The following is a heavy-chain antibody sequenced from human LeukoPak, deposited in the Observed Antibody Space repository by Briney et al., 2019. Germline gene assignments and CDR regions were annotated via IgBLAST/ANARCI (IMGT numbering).Heavy chain of an antibody. V-gene: IGHV4-34*01. CDR3: ARESGSYLWRSWLNP. D-gene: IGHD3-16*01. CDR1: GGSFSDYD. Sequence: SETLSLTCSVYGGSFSDYDWSWVRQAPGRGLQWIGEINQSGATNCDPSLKSRVTMSIDTSKSQFSLKLSSVTAADTAVYYCARESGSYLWRSWLNPWGQGTLVTVSS. J-gene: IGHJ5*02. CDR2: INQSGAT.